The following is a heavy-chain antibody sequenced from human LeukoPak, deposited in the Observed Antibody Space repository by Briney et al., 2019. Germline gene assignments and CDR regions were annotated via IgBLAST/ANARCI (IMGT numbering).Heavy chain of an antibody. CDR2: ISDYNGNT. CDR1: GYTFTSYG. V-gene: IGHV1-18*01. J-gene: IGHJ4*02. Sequence: GASVTVSCKASGYTFTSYGISWVRQAPGQGLEWMGWISDYNGNTNYAQKLQGRVTMTTDTSTSTAYMEVRSLRSDDTAVYYCARARCTNGVCHLDYWGQGTLVTVSS. CDR3: ARARCTNGVCHLDY. D-gene: IGHD2-8*01.